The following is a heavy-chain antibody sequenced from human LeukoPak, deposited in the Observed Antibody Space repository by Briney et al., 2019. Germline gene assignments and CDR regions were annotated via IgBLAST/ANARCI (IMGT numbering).Heavy chain of an antibody. CDR2: IYSGGST. CDR1: GFTVSSNY. J-gene: IGHJ4*02. Sequence: PGGSLRLSCAASGFTVSSNYMSWVRQAPGKGLEWVSIIYSGGSTYYADSVKGRFTISRDNSKNTLYLQMNSLRAEDTAVYYCARLFDGVTTFDYWGQGALVTVSS. CDR3: ARLFDGVTTFDY. V-gene: IGHV3-53*01. D-gene: IGHD1-1*01.